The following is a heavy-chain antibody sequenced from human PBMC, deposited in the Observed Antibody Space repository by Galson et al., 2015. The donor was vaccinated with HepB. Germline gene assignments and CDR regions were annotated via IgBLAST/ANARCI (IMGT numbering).Heavy chain of an antibody. Sequence: SLRLSCAASGFTFDDYAMHWVRQAPGKGLEWVSLISRDGGRTYYADSVKGRFTISRDNARNSLYLQMTSLRGEDTAFYYCAKDLWRLGASVEAAALDYWGPGNLVTVSS. J-gene: IGHJ4*02. CDR2: ISRDGGRT. D-gene: IGHD6-13*01. V-gene: IGHV3-43D*03. CDR1: GFTFDDYA. CDR3: AKDLWRLGASVEAAALDY.